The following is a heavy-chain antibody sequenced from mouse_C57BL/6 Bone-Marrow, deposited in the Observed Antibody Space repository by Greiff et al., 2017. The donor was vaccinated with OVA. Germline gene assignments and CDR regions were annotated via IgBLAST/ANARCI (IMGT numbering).Heavy chain of an antibody. V-gene: IGHV3-6*01. CDR3: ARGFTTVVATRGAMDY. D-gene: IGHD1-1*01. Sequence: ESGPGLVKPSQSLSLTCSVTGYSITSGYYWNWIRQFPGNKLEWMGYISYDGSNKYNPSLKNRISITRDTSKNQFFLKLNSVTTEDTATYYCARGFTTVVATRGAMDYWGQGTSVTVSS. J-gene: IGHJ4*01. CDR2: ISYDGSN. CDR1: GYSITSGYY.